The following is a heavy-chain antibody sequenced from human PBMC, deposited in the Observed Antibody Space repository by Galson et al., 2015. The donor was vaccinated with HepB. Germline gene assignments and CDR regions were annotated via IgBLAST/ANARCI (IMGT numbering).Heavy chain of an antibody. CDR2: ISSGGENI. V-gene: IGHV3-48*01. J-gene: IGHJ4*02. D-gene: IGHD3-10*01. CDR1: DFSFSSYS. CDR3: ARCPFRNYYDSGTYFDF. Sequence: SLRLSCAASDFSFSSYSFNWVRQAPGKGLQWISYISSGGENIYYADSVKGRFTISRDNAKNSLYLQMSSLRADDTAVYYCARCPFRNYYDSGTYFDFWGQGTPVTVSP.